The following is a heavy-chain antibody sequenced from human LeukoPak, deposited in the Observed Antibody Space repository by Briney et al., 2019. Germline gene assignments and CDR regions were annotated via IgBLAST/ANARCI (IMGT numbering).Heavy chain of an antibody. Sequence: SLRLSCAASGFTFDDYAMHWARQAPGKGLEWVSGISWNSGSIGYADSVKGRFTISRDNAKNSLYLQMNSLRAEDTALYYCAKDIGGSYGHFDYWGQGTLVTVSS. CDR3: AKDIGGSYGHFDY. CDR2: ISWNSGSI. CDR1: GFTFDDYA. J-gene: IGHJ4*02. D-gene: IGHD1-26*01. V-gene: IGHV3-9*01.